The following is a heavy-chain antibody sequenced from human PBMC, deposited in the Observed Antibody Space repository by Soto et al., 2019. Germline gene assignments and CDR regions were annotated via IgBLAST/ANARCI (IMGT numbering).Heavy chain of an antibody. D-gene: IGHD2-21*02. Sequence: ASGKVSCKASGYTFTIYDINWVRQATGQGHEWMGWMNPNSGNTGYAQKFQGRVTMTRNTSISTAYMELSSLRAEDMAVYYCARNYGGNSYAFDIWGQGTMVTVSS. CDR3: ARNYGGNSYAFDI. V-gene: IGHV1-8*01. CDR1: GYTFTIYD. J-gene: IGHJ3*02. CDR2: MNPNSGNT.